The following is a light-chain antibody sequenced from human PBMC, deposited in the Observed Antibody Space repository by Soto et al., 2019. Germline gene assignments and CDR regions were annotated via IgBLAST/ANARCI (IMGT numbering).Light chain of an antibody. CDR3: QQYDGSPLYT. CDR2: GAS. V-gene: IGKV3-20*01. J-gene: IGKJ2*01. Sequence: EIVLTQSPGTLSLSPGDRATLSCRASQSVSSSDLAWYQQKPGQAPRLLIYGASTRATGIPDRFSGSGSGTDFTLTISRLEPEDFAVYYCQQYDGSPLYTFGQGTKVDIK. CDR1: QSVSSSD.